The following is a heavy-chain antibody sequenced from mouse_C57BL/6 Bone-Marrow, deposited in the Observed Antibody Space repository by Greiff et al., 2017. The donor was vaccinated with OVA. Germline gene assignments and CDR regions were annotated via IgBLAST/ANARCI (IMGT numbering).Heavy chain of an antibody. J-gene: IGHJ4*01. V-gene: IGHV5-17*01. Sequence: EVKLVESGGGLVKPGGSLKLSCAASGFTFSDYGMHWVRQAPEKGLEWVAYISSGSSTIYYADTVKGRFTISRDNAKNTLFLQMTSLRSEDTAMYYCANDYEDYYAMDYWGQGTSVTVSS. CDR2: ISSGSSTI. CDR1: GFTFSDYG. D-gene: IGHD2-4*01. CDR3: ANDYEDYYAMDY.